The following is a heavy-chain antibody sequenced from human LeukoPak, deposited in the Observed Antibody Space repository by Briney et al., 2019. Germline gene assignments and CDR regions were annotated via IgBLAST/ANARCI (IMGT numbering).Heavy chain of an antibody. CDR2: INHSGST. Sequence: SETLSLTCAVYGGSFSGYYWSWIRQPPGKGLEWIGEINHSGSTNYNPSLKSRVTISVDTSKNQFSLKLSSVTAADTAVYYCAREALPNDYGDSYYFDYWGQGTLVTVSS. D-gene: IGHD4-17*01. CDR1: GGSFSGYY. J-gene: IGHJ4*01. CDR3: AREALPNDYGDSYYFDY. V-gene: IGHV4-34*01.